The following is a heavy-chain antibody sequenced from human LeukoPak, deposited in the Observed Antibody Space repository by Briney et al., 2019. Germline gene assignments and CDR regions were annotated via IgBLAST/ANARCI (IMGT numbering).Heavy chain of an antibody. V-gene: IGHV1-2*06. CDR1: GYTFTGYY. D-gene: IGHD6-13*01. CDR2: TNPNSGGT. Sequence: ASVKVSCKASGYTFTGYYMHWVRQAPGQGLEWMGRTNPNSGGTNYAQKFQGRVTMTRDTSISTAYMELSRLRSDDTAVYYCARARRDSSSWYGYWGQGTLVTVSS. J-gene: IGHJ4*02. CDR3: ARARRDSSSWYGY.